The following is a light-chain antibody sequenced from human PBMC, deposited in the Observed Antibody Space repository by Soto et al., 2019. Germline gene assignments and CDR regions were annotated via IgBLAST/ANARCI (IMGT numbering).Light chain of an antibody. CDR2: AAS. J-gene: IGKJ1*01. CDR1: QGISSY. Sequence: IQLTQSPSSLSASVGDRVTITCRASQGISSYLAWYQQKPGKAPKLLIYAASTLQSGVPSRFSGSGSGTDFTLTISSLQPEDFATYCCQQLNTYPWTFGQGTKV. V-gene: IGKV1-9*01. CDR3: QQLNTYPWT.